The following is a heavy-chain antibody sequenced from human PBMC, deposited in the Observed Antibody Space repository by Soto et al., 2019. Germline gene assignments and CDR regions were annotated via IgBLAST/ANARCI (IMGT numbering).Heavy chain of an antibody. Sequence: GGSLRLSCAASGFTFSSYAMSWVRQAPGKGLEWVSAISGSGGSTYYADSVKGRFTISRDNSKNTLYLQMNSLRAEDTAVYYCAKRLAYYDSSGSSIGWFDPWGQGTLVTVSS. V-gene: IGHV3-23*01. CDR2: ISGSGGST. CDR3: AKRLAYYDSSGSSIGWFDP. J-gene: IGHJ5*02. D-gene: IGHD3-22*01. CDR1: GFTFSSYA.